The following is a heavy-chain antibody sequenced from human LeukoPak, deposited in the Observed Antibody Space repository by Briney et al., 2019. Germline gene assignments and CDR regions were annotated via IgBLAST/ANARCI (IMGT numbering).Heavy chain of an antibody. J-gene: IGHJ6*03. CDR1: GFTFSSYS. CDR2: ISSSSSTI. V-gene: IGHV3-48*01. D-gene: IGHD4-11*01. CDR3: ARDTAYSNPPDYMDV. Sequence: PGGSLRLSCAASGFTFSSYSMNWVRQAPGKGLEWVSYISSSSSTIYYADSVKGRFTISRDNAKNLLYLQMNSLRAEDTAVYYCARDTAYSNPPDYMDVWGKGTTVTVSS.